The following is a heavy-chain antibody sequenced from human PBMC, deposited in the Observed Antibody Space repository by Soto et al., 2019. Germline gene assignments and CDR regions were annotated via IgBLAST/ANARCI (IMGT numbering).Heavy chain of an antibody. Sequence: EVQLVESGGGLVQPGGSLRLSCAASGFTFRTYWMHWVRQFPGKGLMWVSRINTDGTNTTYADAVKGRFTISRDNAKNTLLLQMSSLRAEDTAVYYCARGYSGTYRVDYWGQGTLVTVSS. J-gene: IGHJ4*02. D-gene: IGHD1-26*01. V-gene: IGHV3-74*01. CDR3: ARGYSGTYRVDY. CDR1: GFTFRTYW. CDR2: INTDGTNT.